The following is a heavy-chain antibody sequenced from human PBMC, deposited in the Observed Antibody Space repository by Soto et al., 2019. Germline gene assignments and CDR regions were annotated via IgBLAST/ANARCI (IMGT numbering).Heavy chain of an antibody. CDR1: GYSFIGHY. V-gene: IGHV1-2*02. CDR2: INSNSGST. D-gene: IGHD2-15*01. J-gene: IGHJ5*02. Sequence: ASVKVSCNASGYSFIGHYIHWVRQAPGQGLEWMGWINSNSGSTTYAQRFQGRVTMTRDTSISTAYMELSSLRSDDTAVFYCATADGVVGIWFDPGGEVTTVTVST. CDR3: ATADGVVGIWFDP.